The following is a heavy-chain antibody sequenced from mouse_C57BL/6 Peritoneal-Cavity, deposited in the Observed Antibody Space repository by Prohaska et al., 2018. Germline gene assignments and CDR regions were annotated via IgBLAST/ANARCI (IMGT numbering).Heavy chain of an antibody. Sequence: SVNMSCKASRYTFTSYWITWVKQRPGQGLEWIGDIYPGSGSTNYNEKFNSKATLTVDTSSSTAYMQLISLTSEDSAVYYCANQAYFDYWGQGTTLTVSS. V-gene: IGHV1-55*01. J-gene: IGHJ2*01. CDR1: RYTFTSYW. CDR3: ANQAYFDY. CDR2: IYPGSGST. D-gene: IGHD3-2*02.